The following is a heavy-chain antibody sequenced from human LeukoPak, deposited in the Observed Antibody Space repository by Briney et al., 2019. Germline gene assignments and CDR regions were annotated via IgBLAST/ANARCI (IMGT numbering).Heavy chain of an antibody. J-gene: IGHJ4*02. CDR1: GYSFTSYW. D-gene: IGHD3-10*01. V-gene: IGHV5-51*01. Sequence: GESLKISCKGSGYSFTSYWIGWVRQMPGKGLEWMGIIYPGDSDTRYSPSFQGQVTIPADKSISTAYLQWSSLKASDTAMYYCARLMGYYGSGSYYFSPWMDYWGQGTLVTVSS. CDR2: IYPGDSDT. CDR3: ARLMGYYGSGSYYFSPWMDY.